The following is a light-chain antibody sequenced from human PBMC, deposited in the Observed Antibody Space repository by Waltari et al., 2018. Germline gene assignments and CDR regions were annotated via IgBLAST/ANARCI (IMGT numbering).Light chain of an antibody. CDR1: RSNIGAGYD. CDR2: NNN. J-gene: IGLJ2*01. Sequence: QSVLTQPPSVSGAPGQRVTISCPGSRSNIGAGYDVHWYQQPPGTAPKLLIFNNNNRPSGVPDRFSGSKSGTSASLAISGLQAEDEADYYCQSYDSSLSVVFGGGTRLTVL. CDR3: QSYDSSLSVV. V-gene: IGLV1-40*01.